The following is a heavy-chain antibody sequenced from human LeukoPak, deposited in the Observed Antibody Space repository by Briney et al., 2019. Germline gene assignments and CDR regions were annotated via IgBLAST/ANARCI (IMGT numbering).Heavy chain of an antibody. CDR2: IYSTGST. J-gene: IGHJ4*02. Sequence: SETLSLTCSVSGGSIGGAGSYWTWIRQQPGKDLDWIGYIYSTGSTYFNPSLRSRVSMSVDTSENQFSLRLSSVTAADRGVYFCARQRGYDSGGTGSFDSWGQGILVTVSS. D-gene: IGHD6-19*01. CDR1: GGSIGGAGSY. CDR3: ARQRGYDSGGTGSFDS. V-gene: IGHV4-31*03.